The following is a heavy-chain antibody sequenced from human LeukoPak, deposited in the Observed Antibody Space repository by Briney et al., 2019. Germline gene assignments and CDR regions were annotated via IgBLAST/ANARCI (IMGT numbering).Heavy chain of an antibody. CDR1: GFTFGSYA. Sequence: GGSLRLSCAAPGFTFGSYAMSWVRQAPGKGLEWVSAISGSGGSTYYADSVKGRFTISRDNSKNTLYLQMNSLRAEDTAVYYCARTNIVATISPTSKEDYWGQGTLVTVSS. D-gene: IGHD5-12*01. J-gene: IGHJ4*02. CDR3: ARTNIVATISPTSKEDY. CDR2: ISGSGGST. V-gene: IGHV3-23*01.